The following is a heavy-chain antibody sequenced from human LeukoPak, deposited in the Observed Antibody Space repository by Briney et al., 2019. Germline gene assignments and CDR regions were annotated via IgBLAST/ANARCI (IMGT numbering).Heavy chain of an antibody. V-gene: IGHV1-2*02. Sequence: GASVKVSCKASGYTFTGYYMHWVRQAPGQGLEGMGWINPTNGGTNYAQKLQGRVTMTSDTSISTAYMELSRLRSDDTAVYYCVGKGKILEWFLLEDAFDIWGQGTMVTVSS. CDR1: GYTFTGYY. CDR2: INPTNGGT. J-gene: IGHJ3*02. D-gene: IGHD3-3*01. CDR3: VGKGKILEWFLLEDAFDI.